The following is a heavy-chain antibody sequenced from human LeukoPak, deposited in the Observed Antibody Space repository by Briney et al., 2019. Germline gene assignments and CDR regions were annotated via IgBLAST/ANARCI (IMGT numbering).Heavy chain of an antibody. Sequence: SETLSLTRAVYGGSFSGYYWSWIRQPPGKGLEWIGEINHSGSTNYNPSLKSRVTISVDTSKNQFSLKLSSVTAADTAVYYCARDVVGATTDYWGQGTLVTVSS. V-gene: IGHV4-34*01. D-gene: IGHD1-26*01. J-gene: IGHJ4*02. CDR2: INHSGST. CDR1: GGSFSGYY. CDR3: ARDVVGATTDY.